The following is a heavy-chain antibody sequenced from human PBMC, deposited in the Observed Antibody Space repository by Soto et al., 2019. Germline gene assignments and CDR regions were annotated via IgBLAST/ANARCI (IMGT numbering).Heavy chain of an antibody. D-gene: IGHD3-22*01. CDR3: AKDRAPNYYDSSGPFDY. J-gene: IGHJ4*02. CDR2: IKQDGSEK. V-gene: IGHV3-7*03. Sequence: PGGSLRLSCAASGFTFSSYWMSWVRQAPGKGLEWVANIKQDGSEKYYVDSVKGRFTISRDNAQNTLYLQMNSLRAEDTAVYYCAKDRAPNYYDSSGPFDYWGQGTLVTVSS. CDR1: GFTFSSYW.